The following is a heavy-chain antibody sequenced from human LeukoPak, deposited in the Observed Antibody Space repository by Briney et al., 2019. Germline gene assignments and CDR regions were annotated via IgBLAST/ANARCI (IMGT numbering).Heavy chain of an antibody. Sequence: PGGSLRLSCAASGFTFSSYAMSWVRQAPGQGLEWVSAISGSGGSTYYADSVKGRFTISRDNSKNTLYLQMNSLRAEDTAVYYCAKDLPSYDILTGYYDYWGQGTLVTVSS. V-gene: IGHV3-23*01. D-gene: IGHD3-9*01. J-gene: IGHJ4*02. CDR1: GFTFSSYA. CDR3: AKDLPSYDILTGYYDY. CDR2: ISGSGGST.